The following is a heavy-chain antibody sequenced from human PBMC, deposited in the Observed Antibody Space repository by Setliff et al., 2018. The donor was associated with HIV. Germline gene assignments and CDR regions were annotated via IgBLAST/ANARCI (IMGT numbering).Heavy chain of an antibody. CDR2: IYYTGTT. J-gene: IGHJ6*03. Sequence: SETLSLTCTVSGGSINNDIYFWSWIRQYPGKGLEWIGYIYYTGTTNYNPSLKSRFTISVDTSKNQFSLKVNSVTAADTAVYYCARGARLLAGYSDRWDYYYMAVWGKGTTVTVSS. CDR3: ARGARLLAGYSDRWDYYYMAV. CDR1: GGSINNDIYF. V-gene: IGHV4-61*01. D-gene: IGHD6-13*01.